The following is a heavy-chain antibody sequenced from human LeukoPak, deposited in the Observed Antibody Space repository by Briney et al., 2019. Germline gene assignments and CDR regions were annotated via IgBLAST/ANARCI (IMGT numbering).Heavy chain of an antibody. D-gene: IGHD2/OR15-2a*01. V-gene: IGHV3-7*01. CDR2: IKQDGSAK. CDR1: GFTFSDYW. Sequence: GGSLRLSCTASGFTFSDYWMTWVRQAPGKGLEWVANIKQDGSAKYYVDSVKGRFTISRDNAKNSLYLQMDSLRVEDTATYYCAKTPYSSTWYVGDSWGQGTLVTVSS. J-gene: IGHJ4*02. CDR3: AKTPYSSTWYVGDS.